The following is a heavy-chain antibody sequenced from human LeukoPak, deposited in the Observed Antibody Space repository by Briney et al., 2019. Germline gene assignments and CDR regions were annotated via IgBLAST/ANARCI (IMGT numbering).Heavy chain of an antibody. CDR1: GFTFSSYW. D-gene: IGHD6-6*01. CDR2: IKQDGSEK. CDR3: ARVAQLVGNYYYYMDV. V-gene: IGHV3-7*01. Sequence: PGGSLRLSCAASGFTFSSYWMSWVRQAPGKGLEWVANIKQDGSEKYYVDSVKGRFTISRDNAKNSLYLQMNSLRAEDTAVYYCARVAQLVGNYYYYMDVWGKGTTVTVSS. J-gene: IGHJ6*03.